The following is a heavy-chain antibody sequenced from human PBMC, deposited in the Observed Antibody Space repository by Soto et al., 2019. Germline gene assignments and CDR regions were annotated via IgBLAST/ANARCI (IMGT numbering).Heavy chain of an antibody. CDR3: AREWDIVATGCSGGSCYHYYYGMDV. D-gene: IGHD2-15*01. CDR2: TYYRSKWYN. V-gene: IGHV6-1*01. J-gene: IGHJ6*02. Sequence: KQSQTLSLTCAISGDSVSSNSAAWNWIRQSPSRGLEWLGRTYYRSKWYNDYAVSVKSRITINPDTSKNQFSLQLNSVTPEDTAVYYCAREWDIVATGCSGGSCYHYYYGMDVWGQGTTVTVSS. CDR1: GDSVSSNSAA.